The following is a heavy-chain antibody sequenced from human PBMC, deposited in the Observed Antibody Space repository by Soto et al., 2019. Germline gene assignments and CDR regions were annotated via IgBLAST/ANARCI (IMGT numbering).Heavy chain of an antibody. Sequence: AETLPPTCTGSGGSISSGSWSWFRPPPGKGLEWFGYIYYSGSTNYNPPLKSRVTISVDTSKNQFSLKLSSVTAADTAVYYCARDMIEMVAVASYGMDFWDQGTTVPVSS. CDR3: ARDMIEMVAVASYGMDF. V-gene: IGHV4-59*01. D-gene: IGHD6-19*01. J-gene: IGHJ6*02. CDR2: IYYSGST. CDR1: GGSISSGS.